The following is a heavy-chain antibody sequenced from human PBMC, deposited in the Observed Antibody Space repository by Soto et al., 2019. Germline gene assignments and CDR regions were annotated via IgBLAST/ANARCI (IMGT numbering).Heavy chain of an antibody. CDR2: INDSGNI. D-gene: IGHD3-10*01. J-gene: IGHJ6*03. CDR3: ARGLILWFGELSRRGGYYYYVDV. V-gene: IGHV4-34*01. Sequence: QVQLQQWGAGLLKPSETLSLTCAVYGGSFSGYQWTWIRQTPGKGLEWIGEINDSGNINYNPSLKSRVTIFLDTPKKQISLKLSSVTAADPAVYFCARGLILWFGELSRRGGYYYYVDVWGKGTTVTVSS. CDR1: GGSFSGYQ.